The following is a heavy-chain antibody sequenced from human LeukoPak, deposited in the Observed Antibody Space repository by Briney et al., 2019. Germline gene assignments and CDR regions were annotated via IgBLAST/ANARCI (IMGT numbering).Heavy chain of an antibody. D-gene: IGHD3-22*01. CDR2: ISSSGGST. Sequence: GGSLRLSCAASGFIFSSYAMTWVRQAPGKGLEWVSAISSSGGSTYYADSVKGRFTISRDNAKNSLYLQMNSLRAEDTALYYCAKAPSYYYDSSCFDYWGQGTLVTVSS. V-gene: IGHV3-23*01. J-gene: IGHJ4*02. CDR1: GFIFSSYA. CDR3: AKAPSYYYDSSCFDY.